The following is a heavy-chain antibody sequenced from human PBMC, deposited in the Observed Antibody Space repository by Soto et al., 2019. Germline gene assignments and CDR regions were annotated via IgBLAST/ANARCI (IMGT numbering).Heavy chain of an antibody. CDR2: IIPISGRT. CDR3: ATRGTQGRWLEFADY. Sequence: QVQLVQSGAEVKRPGSSVKVSCEASGGTFSSLGFTWVRQAPGQGLEWMGGIIPISGRTTSAPKFLGRVTITTDDSTRTTYMELTALTSDDTAIYYCATRGTQGRWLEFADYWGQGTLVTVSS. V-gene: IGHV1-69*01. D-gene: IGHD5-12*01. CDR1: GGTFSSLG. J-gene: IGHJ4*02.